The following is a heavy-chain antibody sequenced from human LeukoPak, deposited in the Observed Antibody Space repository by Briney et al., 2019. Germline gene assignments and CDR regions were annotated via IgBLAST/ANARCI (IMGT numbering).Heavy chain of an antibody. V-gene: IGHV1-18*01. CDR2: ISAYNGHT. CDR3: ARDGHRRYHYDSSGREDAFDI. Sequence: ASVKVSCKASGGTFSSYAISWVRQAPGQGLEWMGWISAYNGHTKYAQKVQGRVTMTRDTSTSTAYMELRGLRSDDTAVYYCARDGHRRYHYDSSGREDAFDIWGQGTMVTVSS. D-gene: IGHD3-22*01. J-gene: IGHJ3*02. CDR1: GGTFSSYA.